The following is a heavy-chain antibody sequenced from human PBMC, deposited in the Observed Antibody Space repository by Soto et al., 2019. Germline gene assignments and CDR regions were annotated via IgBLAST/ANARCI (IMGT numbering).Heavy chain of an antibody. Sequence: VQLEQSGAEVKKPGSSVKVSCKASGGTLSDHGVAWLRQAPGQGLEWMGGTIPVFNTAKYAQKFQGRVTVTADKFTNIAYMELSSLRSADTAFYFCARGVYGSGNYYTGPSAFDIWGQGTMVIVSS. J-gene: IGHJ3*02. D-gene: IGHD3-10*01. CDR3: ARGVYGSGNYYTGPSAFDI. CDR2: TIPVFNTA. V-gene: IGHV1-69*06. CDR1: GGTLSDHG.